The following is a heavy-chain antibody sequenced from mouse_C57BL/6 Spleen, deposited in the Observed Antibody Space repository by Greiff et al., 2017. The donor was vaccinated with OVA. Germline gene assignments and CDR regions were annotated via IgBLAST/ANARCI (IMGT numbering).Heavy chain of an antibody. CDR1: GFTFSSYA. CDR2: ISDGGSYT. J-gene: IGHJ3*01. CDR3: ARGDYDSFAY. Sequence: EVKLVESGGGLVKPGGSLKLSCAASGFTFSSYAMSWVRQTSEKRLEWVATISDGGSYTYYPDNVKGRFTISRDNAKNNLYLQMSHLKSEDTAMYYCARGDYDSFAYWGEVTLVTVSA. D-gene: IGHD2-4*01. V-gene: IGHV5-4*03.